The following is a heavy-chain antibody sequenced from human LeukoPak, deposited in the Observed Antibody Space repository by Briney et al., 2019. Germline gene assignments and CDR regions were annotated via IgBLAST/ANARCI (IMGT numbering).Heavy chain of an antibody. CDR3: ARERYSSRTPTTFDY. V-gene: IGHV1-69*01. J-gene: IGHJ4*02. Sequence: ASVKVSYKASGGTFSSYAISWVRQAPGQGLEWMGGIIPIFGTANYAQKFQGRVTITADESTSTAYMELSSLRSEDTAVYYCARERYSSRTPTTFDYWGQGTLVTVSS. CDR1: GGTFSSYA. D-gene: IGHD6-13*01. CDR2: IIPIFGTA.